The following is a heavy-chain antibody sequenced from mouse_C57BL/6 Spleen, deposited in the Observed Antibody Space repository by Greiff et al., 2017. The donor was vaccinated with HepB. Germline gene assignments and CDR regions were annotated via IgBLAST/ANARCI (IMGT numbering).Heavy chain of an antibody. CDR3: ARDDYDGYYVDY. CDR2: INPNNGGT. CDR1: GYTFTDYN. V-gene: IGHV1-22*01. J-gene: IGHJ2*01. D-gene: IGHD2-4*01. Sequence: EVQLQQSGPELVKPGASVKMSCKASGYTFTDYNMHWVKQSHGKSLEWIGYINPNNGGTSYNQKFKGKATLTVNKSSSTAYMELRSLTSEDSAVYYCARDDYDGYYVDYWGQGTTLTVSS.